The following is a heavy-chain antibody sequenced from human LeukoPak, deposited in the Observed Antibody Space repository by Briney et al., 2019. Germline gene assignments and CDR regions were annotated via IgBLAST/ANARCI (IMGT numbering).Heavy chain of an antibody. V-gene: IGHV1-2*02. CDR1: GYTFTGYY. J-gene: IGHJ3*02. CDR2: INPNSGGT. Sequence: ASVKVSCKASGYTFTGYYMHWVRQAPGQGLEWMGWINPNSGGTNYAQKLQGRVTMTRDTSISTAYMELSRLRSDDTAVYYCARDGSDFWSGYPVEGAFDIWGQGTMVTVSS. CDR3: ARDGSDFWSGYPVEGAFDI. D-gene: IGHD3-3*01.